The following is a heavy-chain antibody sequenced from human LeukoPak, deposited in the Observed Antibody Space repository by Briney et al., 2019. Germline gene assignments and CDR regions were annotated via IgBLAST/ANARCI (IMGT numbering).Heavy chain of an antibody. V-gene: IGHV4-34*01. CDR1: SGSFSGYY. CDR3: ARAAYCGGDCYLGAFDI. CDR2: INHSGST. Sequence: KTSETLSLTCAVYSGSFSGYYWSWIRQPPGKGLEWIGEINHSGSTNYNPSLKSRVTISVDTSKNQFSLKLSSVTAADTAVYYCARAAYCGGDCYLGAFDIWGQGTMVTVSS. D-gene: IGHD2-21*02. J-gene: IGHJ3*02.